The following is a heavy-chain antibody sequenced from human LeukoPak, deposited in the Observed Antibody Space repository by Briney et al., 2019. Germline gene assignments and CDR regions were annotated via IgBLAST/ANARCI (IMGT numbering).Heavy chain of an antibody. J-gene: IGHJ4*02. CDR2: IYHSGST. CDR3: ARQTYRIQLWPYYAGARTDFDY. CDR1: GGSISSYY. V-gene: IGHV4-59*08. D-gene: IGHD5-18*01. Sequence: PSETLSLTCTVSGGSISSYYWSWIRQPPGKGLEWIGEIYHSGSTNYNPSLKSRVTISVDKSKNQFSLKLSSVTAADTAVYYCARQTYRIQLWPYYAGARTDFDYWGQGTLVTVSS.